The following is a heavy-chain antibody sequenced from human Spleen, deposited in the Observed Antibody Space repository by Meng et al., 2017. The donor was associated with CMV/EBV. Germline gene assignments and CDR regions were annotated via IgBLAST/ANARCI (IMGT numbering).Heavy chain of an antibody. Sequence: GGSLRLSCAASGFSFERYGINWVRQAPGKGLEWVSSISSSRSHIHYADSVKGRFTISRDYATNSVFLQMNTLRVDDTALYYCARDQGLVFGEVIPYFDYWGQGTPVTVSS. J-gene: IGHJ4*02. D-gene: IGHD3-10*01. CDR1: GFSFERYG. V-gene: IGHV3-21*01. CDR2: ISSSRSHI. CDR3: ARDQGLVFGEVIPYFDY.